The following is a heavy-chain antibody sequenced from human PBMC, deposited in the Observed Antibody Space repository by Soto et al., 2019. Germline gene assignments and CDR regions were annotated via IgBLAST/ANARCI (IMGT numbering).Heavy chain of an antibody. CDR2: ISDTGSG. CDR1: GGSVSSGPNY. J-gene: IGHJ6*02. Sequence: QVQLQESGPGRVKPSETLAVTCTVPGGSVSSGPNYWGWIRQPPGKGLEWVGCISDTGSGDYNPSLKSRVTISVHTSKRQFSLRLNSVTAADTAVYYCARAHSGYDPLGMDVWGQGTTVTVSS. CDR3: ARAHSGYDPLGMDV. D-gene: IGHD5-12*01. V-gene: IGHV4-61*01.